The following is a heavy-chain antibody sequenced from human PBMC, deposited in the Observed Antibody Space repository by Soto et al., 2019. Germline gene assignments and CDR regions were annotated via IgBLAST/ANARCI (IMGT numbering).Heavy chain of an antibody. Sequence: PVGSLRLSCAASGFTFSSYAMHWVRQAPGKGLEWVAVISYDGTYEYYVDSVKGRFTISRDNSKNTLYLQMNSLRPEDTAVYHCAKELVAKTVAGTGFSYGMDVWGQGTTVTVSS. CDR2: ISYDGTYE. CDR1: GFTFSSYA. V-gene: IGHV3-30*18. CDR3: AKELVAKTVAGTGFSYGMDV. J-gene: IGHJ6*02. D-gene: IGHD6-19*01.